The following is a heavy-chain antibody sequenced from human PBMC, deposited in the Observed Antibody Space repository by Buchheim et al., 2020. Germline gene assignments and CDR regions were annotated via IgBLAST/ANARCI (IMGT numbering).Heavy chain of an antibody. J-gene: IGHJ5*02. Sequence: QVQLQQWGAGLLKPSETLSLTCAVYGGSFSGYYWSWIRQPPGKGLEWIGEINHSGSTNYNPSLKSRVTISVDTSKKQFPLKLSSVTAADTAVYYCARDGRYLNWFDPWGQGTL. CDR3: ARDGRYLNWFDP. CDR2: INHSGST. V-gene: IGHV4-34*01. D-gene: IGHD3-9*01. CDR1: GGSFSGYY.